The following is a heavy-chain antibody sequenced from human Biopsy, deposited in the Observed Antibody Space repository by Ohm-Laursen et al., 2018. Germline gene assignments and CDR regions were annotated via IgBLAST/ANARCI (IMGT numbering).Heavy chain of an antibody. CDR1: GFTVSSTY. V-gene: IGHV3-53*01. CDR3: AREGRDY. CDR2: IYTGGST. J-gene: IGHJ4*02. Sequence: SLRLSCAASGFTVSSTYMSWVRQAPRQGLEWVSVIYTGGSTFYADAVKGRFTISRDKSKNTLYLQMNNLTAEDTAVYYCAREGRDYWGQGTLVTVSS.